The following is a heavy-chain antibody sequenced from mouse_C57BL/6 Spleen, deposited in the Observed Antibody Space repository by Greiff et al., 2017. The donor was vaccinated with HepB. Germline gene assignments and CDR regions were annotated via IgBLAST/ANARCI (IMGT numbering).Heavy chain of an antibody. D-gene: IGHD2-1*01. Sequence: EVMLVESGGGLVKPGGSLKLSCAASGFTFSSYAMSWVRQTPEKRLEWVATISDGGSYTYYPDNVKGRFTISRDNAKNNLYLQMSHLKSEDTAMYYCASTMSPFAYWGQGTLVTVSA. V-gene: IGHV5-4*03. J-gene: IGHJ3*01. CDR3: ASTMSPFAY. CDR2: ISDGGSYT. CDR1: GFTFSSYA.